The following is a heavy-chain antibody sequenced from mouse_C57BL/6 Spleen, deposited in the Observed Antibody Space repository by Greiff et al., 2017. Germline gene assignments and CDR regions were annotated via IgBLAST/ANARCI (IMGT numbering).Heavy chain of an antibody. Sequence: QVQLQQPGAELVRPGSSVKLSCKASGYTFTSYWMDWVKQRPGQGLEWIGNIYPSDSETHYNQKFKDKATLTVDKSSSTAYMQLSSLTSEDSAVYYCARLGGTYHYFDYWGQGTSLTVSS. J-gene: IGHJ2*02. D-gene: IGHD1-1*02. CDR2: IYPSDSET. CDR3: ARLGGTYHYFDY. CDR1: GYTFTSYW. V-gene: IGHV1-61*01.